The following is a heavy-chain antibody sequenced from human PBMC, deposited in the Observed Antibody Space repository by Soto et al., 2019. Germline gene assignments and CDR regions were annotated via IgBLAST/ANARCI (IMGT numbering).Heavy chain of an antibody. CDR2: IYYSGST. J-gene: IGHJ2*01. Sequence: QVQLQESGPGLVKPSQTLSLTCTVSGASISSGGYYWNWICQHPGKGLEWIGYIYYSGSTYYNPSLKSRVTISVDTSKNEFSLKLSSVTAADTAVYYCARDGRGRGIAVAGRFWYFDLWGRGTLVTVSS. D-gene: IGHD6-19*01. CDR3: ARDGRGRGIAVAGRFWYFDL. V-gene: IGHV4-31*03. CDR1: GASISSGGYY.